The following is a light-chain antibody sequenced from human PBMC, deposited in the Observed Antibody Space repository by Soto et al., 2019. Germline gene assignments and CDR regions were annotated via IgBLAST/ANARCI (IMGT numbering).Light chain of an antibody. Sequence: DIQLTQSPSFLLASVGDRVTITCRASQGISSYLAWYQQKPGKAPKLLIYAASTLQSGVPSRFSGSGSGTEFTLTISSLQPEDFATYYCQQLNSYLFGQGTRLEIK. V-gene: IGKV1-9*01. CDR1: QGISSY. CDR2: AAS. CDR3: QQLNSYL. J-gene: IGKJ5*01.